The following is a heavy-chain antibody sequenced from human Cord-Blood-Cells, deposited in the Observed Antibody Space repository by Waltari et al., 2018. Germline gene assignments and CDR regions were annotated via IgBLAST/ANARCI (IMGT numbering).Heavy chain of an antibody. Sequence: QLKLQESGPGLVKPSETLSLTCTVSGGSLRSSSYYWGWIRQPPAKGLEWIGSIYYSGSTYYNPSLKSRVTISVDTSKNQFSLKLSSVTAADTAVYYCASRLGSGYDYWGQGTLVTVSS. CDR3: ASRLGSGYDY. CDR2: IYYSGST. CDR1: GGSLRSSSYY. J-gene: IGHJ4*02. D-gene: IGHD3-3*01. V-gene: IGHV4-39*01.